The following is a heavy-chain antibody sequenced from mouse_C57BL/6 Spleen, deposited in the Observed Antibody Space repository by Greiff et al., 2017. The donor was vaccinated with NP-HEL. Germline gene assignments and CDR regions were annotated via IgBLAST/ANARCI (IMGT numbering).Heavy chain of an antibody. J-gene: IGHJ2*01. Sequence: LVESGPELVKPGASVKISCKASGYSFTDYNMNWVKQSNGKSLEWIGVINPNYGTSSYNQKFKGKATLTVDQSSSTAYMQLNSLTSEDSAVYYCARGGLTGTGRYFDYWGQGTTLTVSS. CDR3: ARGGLTGTGRYFDY. V-gene: IGHV1-39*01. CDR2: INPNYGTS. CDR1: GYSFTDYN. D-gene: IGHD4-1*01.